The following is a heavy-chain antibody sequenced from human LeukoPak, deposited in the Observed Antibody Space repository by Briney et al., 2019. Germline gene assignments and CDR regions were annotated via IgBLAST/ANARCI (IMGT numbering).Heavy chain of an antibody. CDR3: AKEVPIDY. CDR1: GSTFSGYA. Sequence: WGSLRLSCAASGSTFSGYAMSWVRQAPGKGLEWVSGISGSGGSPSYADSVKGRFTISRDNSKNTLYLQMNSLRAEDTAVYYCAKEVPIDYWGQGTLVTVSS. CDR2: ISGSGGSP. J-gene: IGHJ4*02. V-gene: IGHV3-23*01.